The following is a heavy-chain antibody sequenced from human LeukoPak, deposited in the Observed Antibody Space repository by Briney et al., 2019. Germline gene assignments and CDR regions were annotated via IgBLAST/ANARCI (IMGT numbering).Heavy chain of an antibody. V-gene: IGHV4-34*01. J-gene: IGHJ3*02. CDR2: IYHSGNT. Sequence: SETLSLTCAVYGGSFSGYHWSWIRQPPGKGLEWIGSIYHSGNTYYNPSLRSRVTISVDTSKNQFSLKLSSVTAADTAVYYCARISGCSGGSCYQHAFDIWGQGTMVTVSS. CDR1: GGSFSGYH. CDR3: ARISGCSGGSCYQHAFDI. D-gene: IGHD2-15*01.